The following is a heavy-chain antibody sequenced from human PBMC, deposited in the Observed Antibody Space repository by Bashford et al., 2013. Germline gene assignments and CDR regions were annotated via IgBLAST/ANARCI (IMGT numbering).Heavy chain of an antibody. Sequence: SVKVSCKAPGDTFSNYGISWVRQAPGQGLEWMGGIMLIFGTVKYEWKFEGRVTMTRDTSISTAYMELSSLRSDDTAVYFCARDGPVVGVWNAFDVWGQGTVVTVSS. CDR2: IMLIFGTV. V-gene: IGHV1-69*05. CDR3: ARDGPVVGVWNAFDV. CDR1: GDTFSNYG. J-gene: IGHJ3*01. D-gene: IGHD1-26*01.